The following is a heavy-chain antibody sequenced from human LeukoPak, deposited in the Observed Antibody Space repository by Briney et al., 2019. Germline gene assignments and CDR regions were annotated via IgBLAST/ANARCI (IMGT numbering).Heavy chain of an antibody. D-gene: IGHD3-10*01. Sequence: PGGSLRLSCAASGFTFSTYAMDWIRQAPGRGLEWLSYFGGTSGTIHYADSVRGRFTISRDNAKNSLSLQMNSLRAEDTAVYYCASVRGIYGSGTYRDYWGQGTLVTVSS. J-gene: IGHJ4*02. V-gene: IGHV3-48*03. CDR3: ASVRGIYGSGTYRDY. CDR2: FGGTSGTI. CDR1: GFTFSTYA.